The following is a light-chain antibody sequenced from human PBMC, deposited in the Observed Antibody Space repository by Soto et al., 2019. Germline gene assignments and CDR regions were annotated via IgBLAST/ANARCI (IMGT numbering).Light chain of an antibody. CDR2: KAS. Sequence: IQITQSPSTLSASVGDRLTITCRASQSIRSWLAWYQQKPGKAPKLLIYKASSLESGVPSRFRGRGSGTEFTLTISRLQPDDFETYYCQQYNSYYRTFGQGTKVDIK. CDR3: QQYNSYYRT. J-gene: IGKJ1*01. V-gene: IGKV1-5*03. CDR1: QSIRSW.